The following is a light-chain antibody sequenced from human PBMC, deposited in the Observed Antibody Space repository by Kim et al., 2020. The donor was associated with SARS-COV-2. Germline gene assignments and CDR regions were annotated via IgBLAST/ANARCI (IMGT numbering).Light chain of an antibody. Sequence: APGKTATITCGGNNIGSKDVHWYQQKPGQAPVLVIYSDGERPSGIPERFSGSNSGNTATLAISRVEAGDEADYYCQVWDSGSDHYVFGTGTKVTVL. V-gene: IGLV3-21*04. CDR2: SDG. CDR1: NIGSKD. J-gene: IGLJ1*01. CDR3: QVWDSGSDHYV.